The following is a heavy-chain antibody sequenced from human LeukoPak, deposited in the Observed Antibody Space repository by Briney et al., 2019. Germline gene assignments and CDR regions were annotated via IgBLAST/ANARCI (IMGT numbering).Heavy chain of an antibody. D-gene: IGHD1-26*01. CDR1: GYTFTGYY. Sequence: GASVTVSCKASGYTFTGYYMHWVRQAPGQGLEWMGWINPNSGGTNYAQKFQGRVTMTRDTSISTAYMGLSRPRSDDTAVYYCARDPLPDPWGQGTLVTVSS. CDR2: INPNSGGT. CDR3: ARDPLPDP. J-gene: IGHJ5*02. V-gene: IGHV1-2*02.